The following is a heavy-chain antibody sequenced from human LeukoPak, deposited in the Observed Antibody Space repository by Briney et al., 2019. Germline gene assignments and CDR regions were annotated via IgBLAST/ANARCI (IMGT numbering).Heavy chain of an antibody. Sequence: TGGSLRLSCAASGFTFSSYGMHWVRQAPGKGLEWVAVISYDGSNKYYADSVKGRFTISRDNSKNTLYLQMNSLRAEDTAVYYCAKNKHPIAAAASFDYWGQGTLVTVSS. CDR1: GFTFSSYG. D-gene: IGHD6-13*01. CDR2: ISYDGSNK. J-gene: IGHJ4*02. V-gene: IGHV3-30*18. CDR3: AKNKHPIAAAASFDY.